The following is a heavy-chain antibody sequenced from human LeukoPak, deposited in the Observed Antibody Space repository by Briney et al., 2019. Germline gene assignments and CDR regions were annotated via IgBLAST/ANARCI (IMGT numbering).Heavy chain of an antibody. CDR3: ARRGSIGHLYYFDY. Sequence: SETLSLTCTVSGGSISSYYWSWLRQPPGKGLEWIGYIYYSGSTNYNPSLKSRVTISVDTSKNQFSLKLSSVTAADTAVYYCARRGSIGHLYYFDYWGQGTLVTVSS. CDR1: GGSISSYY. D-gene: IGHD3-16*01. CDR2: IYYSGST. V-gene: IGHV4-59*08. J-gene: IGHJ4*02.